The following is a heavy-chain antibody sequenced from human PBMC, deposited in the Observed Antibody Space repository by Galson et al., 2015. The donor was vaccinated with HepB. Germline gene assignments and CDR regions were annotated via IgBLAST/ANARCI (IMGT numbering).Heavy chain of an antibody. D-gene: IGHD3-3*01. CDR1: GFTFSSYE. Sequence: SLRLSCAASGFTFSSYEMNWVRQAPGKGLEWVSYISSSGSTIYYADSVKGRFTISRDNAKNSLYLQMNSLRAEDTAVYYCARDWGYDFWSGQGGMDVWGQGATVTVSS. CDR2: ISSSGSTI. V-gene: IGHV3-48*03. CDR3: ARDWGYDFWSGQGGMDV. J-gene: IGHJ6*02.